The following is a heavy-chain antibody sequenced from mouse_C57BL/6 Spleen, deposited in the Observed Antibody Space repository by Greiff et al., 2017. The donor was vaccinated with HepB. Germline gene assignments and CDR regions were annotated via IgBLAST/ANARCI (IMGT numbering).Heavy chain of an antibody. CDR3: ARRYYDYDDAGFDY. CDR1: GFTFSSYG. CDR2: ISSGGSYT. J-gene: IGHJ2*01. V-gene: IGHV5-6*02. D-gene: IGHD2-4*01. Sequence: EVKLEESGGDLVKPGGSLKLSCAASGFTFSSYGMSWVRQTPDKRLEWVATISSGGSYTYYPDSVKGRFTISRDNAKNTLYLQMSSLKSEDTAMYYCARRYYDYDDAGFDYWGQGTTLTVSS.